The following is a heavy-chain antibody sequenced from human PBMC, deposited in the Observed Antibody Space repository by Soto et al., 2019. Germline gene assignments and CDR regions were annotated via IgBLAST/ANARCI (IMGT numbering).Heavy chain of an antibody. CDR3: ARTPHGAVAGLDY. CDR1: GGTFSSYA. Sequence: GASVKVSCKASGGTFSSYAISWVRQAPGQGLEWMGGIIPIFGTANYAQKFQGRVTITADKSTSTAYMELSSLRSEDTAVYYCARTPHGAVAGLDYWGQGTLVTVSS. CDR2: IIPIFGTA. V-gene: IGHV1-69*06. D-gene: IGHD6-19*01. J-gene: IGHJ4*02.